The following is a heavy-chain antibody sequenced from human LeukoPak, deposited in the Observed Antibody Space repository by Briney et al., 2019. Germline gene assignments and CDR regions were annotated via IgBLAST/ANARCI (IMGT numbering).Heavy chain of an antibody. CDR1: GFTFENYW. J-gene: IGHJ4*02. V-gene: IGHV3-7*01. D-gene: IGHD2-21*02. CDR2: IKEDGSAK. Sequence: GGPLRPSCAASGFTFENYWMSWVRQAPGKGLEWVAHIKEDGSAKYYVDSVRGRFTISRDNGQNSLYLQMNGLRIEDTAVYYCARECGGDCYSDYWGQGSLVAVSS. CDR3: ARECGGDCYSDY.